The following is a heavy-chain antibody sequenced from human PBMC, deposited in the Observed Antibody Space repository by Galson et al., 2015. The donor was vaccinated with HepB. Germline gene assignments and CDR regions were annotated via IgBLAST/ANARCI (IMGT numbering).Heavy chain of an antibody. CDR3: ARLFDSSGYYLYYFDY. D-gene: IGHD3-22*01. Sequence: QSGAEVKKPGESLRISCKGSGCSFTSYWISWVRQMPGKGLEWMGRIDPSDSYTNYSPSFQGHVTISADKSISTAYLQWSSLKASDTAMYYCARLFDSSGYYLYYFDYWGQGTLVTVSS. V-gene: IGHV5-10-1*01. CDR2: IDPSDSYT. J-gene: IGHJ4*02. CDR1: GCSFTSYW.